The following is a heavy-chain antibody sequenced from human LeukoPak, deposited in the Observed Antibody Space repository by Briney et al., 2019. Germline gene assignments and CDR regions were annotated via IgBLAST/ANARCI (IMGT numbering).Heavy chain of an antibody. D-gene: IGHD1-1*01. CDR2: IYSGGST. Sequence: GWSLRLSCAASGFTVSSNHMSWVRQAPGKGLEWVSVIYSGGSTDYADSVKGRFTISRDNLKNTLYLQMNTLRAEDTDVYYCARGPGGYNWGQGTLVTVSS. CDR3: ARGPGGYN. V-gene: IGHV3-53*01. CDR1: GFTVSSNH. J-gene: IGHJ4*02.